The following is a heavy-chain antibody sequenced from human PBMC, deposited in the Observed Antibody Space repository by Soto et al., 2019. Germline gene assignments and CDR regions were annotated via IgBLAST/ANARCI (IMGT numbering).Heavy chain of an antibody. CDR2: IYSGGST. J-gene: IGHJ4*02. CDR3: ARGRGYYYGSGSYYNHRSTKNPFDY. Sequence: GGSLRLSCAASGFTVSSNYMSWVRQAPGKGLEWVSVIYSGGSTYYADSVKGRFTISRDNSKNTLYLQMNSLRAEDTAVYYCARGRGYYYGSGSYYNHRSTKNPFDYWGQGTLVTVSS. CDR1: GFTVSSNY. V-gene: IGHV3-53*01. D-gene: IGHD3-10*01.